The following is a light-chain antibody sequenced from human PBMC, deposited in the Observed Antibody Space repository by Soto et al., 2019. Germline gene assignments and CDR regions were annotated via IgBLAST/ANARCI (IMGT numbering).Light chain of an antibody. CDR3: SSYASSGAVV. CDR1: SSDVGAYNY. Sequence: QSVLTQPASVSGSPGQPITLSCTGTSSDVGAYNYVSWYQLHPGKAPKLMIYDVNNRPSGVSHRFSGSQSGNTASLTFSGLQPEDEADYYCSSYASSGAVVFGGGTKLTVL. CDR2: DVN. J-gene: IGLJ3*02. V-gene: IGLV2-14*01.